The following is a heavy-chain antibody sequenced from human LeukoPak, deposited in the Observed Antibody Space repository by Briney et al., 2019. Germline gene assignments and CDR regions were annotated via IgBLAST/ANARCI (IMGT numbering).Heavy chain of an antibody. D-gene: IGHD4-17*01. V-gene: IGHV3-23*01. Sequence: GESLRLSCAASGFTFSTYAMNWVRQAPGKGLEWVSAISGSGSSTYYADSVKGRFIISRDNSKNTLYLQMNSLRAEDTAVYYCAKQTPPYGDYDYWGQGTLVTVSS. J-gene: IGHJ4*02. CDR3: AKQTPPYGDYDY. CDR2: ISGSGSST. CDR1: GFTFSTYA.